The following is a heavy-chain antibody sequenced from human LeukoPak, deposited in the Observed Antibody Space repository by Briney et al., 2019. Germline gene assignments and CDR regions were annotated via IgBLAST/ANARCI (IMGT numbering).Heavy chain of an antibody. Sequence: ASVKVSCKTSAYSFTGYYIHWVRQAPGQGHEWVGWINPHTGGTNNAHRFQGRVTLTRDTSIRTAYMEMRGLRSDDTAVYYCASDVGYCFRTSCYTDAFYGMDVWGQGTTVIVSS. CDR3: ASDVGYCFRTSCYTDAFYGMDV. J-gene: IGHJ6*02. CDR2: INPHTGGT. V-gene: IGHV1-2*02. D-gene: IGHD2-2*02. CDR1: AYSFTGYY.